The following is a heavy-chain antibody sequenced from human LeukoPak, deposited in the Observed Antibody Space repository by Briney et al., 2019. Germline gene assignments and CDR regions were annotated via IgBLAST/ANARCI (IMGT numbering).Heavy chain of an antibody. V-gene: IGHV1-8*01. CDR1: GYTFTSYD. D-gene: IGHD2-8*01. CDR3: ARAGGTNGVDDYMDV. Sequence: ASVKVSCKASGYTFTSYDINWVRQATGQGLEWMGWMNPNSGNTGYAQKFQGRVTITRNTSTSTAYMELSSLRSEDTAVYYCARAGGTNGVDDYMDVWGKGTTVTVSS. CDR2: MNPNSGNT. J-gene: IGHJ6*03.